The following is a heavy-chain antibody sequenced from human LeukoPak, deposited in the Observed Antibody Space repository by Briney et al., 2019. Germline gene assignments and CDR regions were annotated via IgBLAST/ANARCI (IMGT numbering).Heavy chain of an antibody. D-gene: IGHD4-23*01. CDR3: ARDVQYGGNTPVFDN. J-gene: IGHJ4*02. CDR2: IYYSGST. CDR1: GGSISSYY. Sequence: SETLSLTCTVSGGSISSYYWSWIRQPPGKGLEWIGYIYYSGSTNYNPSLKSRVTISVDTSKNQFSLKLNSVTAADTAVYYCARDVQYGGNTPVFDNWGQGTLVTVSS. V-gene: IGHV4-59*12.